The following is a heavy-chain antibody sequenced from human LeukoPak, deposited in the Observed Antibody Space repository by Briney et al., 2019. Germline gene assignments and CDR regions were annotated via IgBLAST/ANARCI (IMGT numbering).Heavy chain of an antibody. Sequence: SETLSLTCTVSGGSISSSSYYWSWIRQPPGKGLEWIGYIYYSGSTYYNPSLKSRVTISVDTSKNQFSLKLSSVTAADTAVYYCAREDIVVVPAADAYYYYYYMDVWGKGTTVTVSS. V-gene: IGHV4-30-4*08. CDR3: AREDIVVVPAADAYYYYYYMDV. D-gene: IGHD2-2*01. J-gene: IGHJ6*03. CDR1: GGSISSSSYY. CDR2: IYYSGST.